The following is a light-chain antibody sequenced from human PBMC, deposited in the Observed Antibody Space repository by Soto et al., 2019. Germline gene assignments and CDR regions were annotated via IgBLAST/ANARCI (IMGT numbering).Light chain of an antibody. CDR3: QQRDRWPLT. V-gene: IGKV3-11*01. CDR2: DAS. Sequence: ALTQSPDTLSLSPGERATLSCRASDTVNIALAWYQQKPGQAPRLLIYDASNRTTGIPARFSGSGFGTVFNLTFSSLEPEDSAVYCCQQRDRWPLTFGGGTKVLI. J-gene: IGKJ4*01. CDR1: DTVNIA.